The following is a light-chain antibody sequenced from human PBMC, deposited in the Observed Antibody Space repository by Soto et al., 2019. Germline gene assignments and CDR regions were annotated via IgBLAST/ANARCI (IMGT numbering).Light chain of an antibody. V-gene: IGKV3-20*01. CDR3: QHYGTSMWT. J-gene: IGKJ1*01. CDR1: QSVTNSF. Sequence: EIVLAQSPGTLSLSPGERATLSCRASQSVTNSFLAWYHQKPGQAPRLLIYDTSSRATDIPDRFSGSGSGTDFTLTISRLEPEDFTVYYCQHYGTSMWTFGQGTKVDI. CDR2: DTS.